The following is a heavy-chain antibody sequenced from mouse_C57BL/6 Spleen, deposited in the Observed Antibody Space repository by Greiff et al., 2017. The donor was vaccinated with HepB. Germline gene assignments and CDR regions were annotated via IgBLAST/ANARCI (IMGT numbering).Heavy chain of an antibody. CDR3: ARRGDYDDGYPWFAY. J-gene: IGHJ3*01. D-gene: IGHD2-3*01. CDR1: GFSLSTSGMG. Sequence: QVTLKVSGPGLLQSSQPLSLTCSFSGFSLSTSGMGVSWIRQPSGKGLEWLAHIYWDDDKRYNPSLKSRLTISKDTSRNQVFLKITSVDTADAATYYCARRGDYDDGYPWFAYWGQGTLVTVSA. CDR2: IYWDDDK. V-gene: IGHV8-12*01.